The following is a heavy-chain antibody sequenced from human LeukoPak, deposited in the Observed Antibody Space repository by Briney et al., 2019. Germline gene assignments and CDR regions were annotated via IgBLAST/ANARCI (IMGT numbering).Heavy chain of an antibody. CDR1: GGSISSGGYY. J-gene: IGHJ4*02. CDR2: IKQDGSEK. CDR3: ARDKHYYDSSGYYYYFDY. V-gene: IGHV3-7*01. Sequence: ETLSLTCTVSGGSISSGGYYWSWVRQAPGKGLEWVANIKQDGSEKYYVDSVKGRFTISRDNARNSLYLQMNSLRAEDTAVYYCARDKHYYDSSGYYYYFDYWGQGTLVTVSS. D-gene: IGHD3-22*01.